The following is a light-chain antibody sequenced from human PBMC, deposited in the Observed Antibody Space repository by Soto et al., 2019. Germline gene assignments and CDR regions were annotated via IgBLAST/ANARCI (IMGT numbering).Light chain of an antibody. J-gene: IGKJ5*01. V-gene: IGKV2-28*01. CDR2: FGS. CDR1: QSLLYNNTYNY. CDR3: MQALQSLT. Sequence: DVVVTRSQRTLRFSPVEPASISCRSSQSLLYNNTYNYLDWYVQKPGQSPQLLIYFGSNRAPGVPDRFSGSGSGTDFTLKINRVEAEDVGTYYCMQALQSLTFGQGTRLEI.